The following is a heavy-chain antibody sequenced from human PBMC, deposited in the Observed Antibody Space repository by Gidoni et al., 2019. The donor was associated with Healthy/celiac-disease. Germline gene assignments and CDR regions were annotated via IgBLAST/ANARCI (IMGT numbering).Heavy chain of an antibody. V-gene: IGHV3-23*01. CDR1: GFTFISYA. CDR3: AKATDIGYCTNGVCYDYYYYGMDV. Sequence: EVQLLESGGGLVQPGWSLRLSCAASGFTFISYAMSWVRQAPGKGLEWVSAISGSGGSTYYADSVKGRFTISRDNSKNTLYLQMNSLRAEDTAVYYCAKATDIGYCTNGVCYDYYYYGMDVWGQGTTVTVSS. J-gene: IGHJ6*02. CDR2: ISGSGGST. D-gene: IGHD2-8*01.